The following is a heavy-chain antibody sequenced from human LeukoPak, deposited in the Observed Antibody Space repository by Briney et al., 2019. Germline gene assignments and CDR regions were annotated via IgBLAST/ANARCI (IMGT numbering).Heavy chain of an antibody. J-gene: IGHJ4*02. CDR3: ARHRGFCDS. Sequence: SETLSLTCTVSGGSFYTGSYWWGWIRQPPGKGLEGIGIRYYSGTTYYNPSLKSRVSISMDKSKNQFSLRVNSPTAADTAVYYCARHRGFCDSWGQGTLVTVSS. V-gene: IGHV4-39*01. CDR1: GGSFYTGSYW. D-gene: IGHD2-2*03. CDR2: RYYSGTT.